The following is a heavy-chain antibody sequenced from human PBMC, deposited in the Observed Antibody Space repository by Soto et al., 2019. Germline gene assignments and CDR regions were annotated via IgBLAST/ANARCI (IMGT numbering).Heavy chain of an antibody. Sequence: GGSLRLSCAASGFTFSSYGMHWVRQAPGKELEWVAVISHDGSYKYYGDAVKGRFTISRDTSKNAVYLEMNSLRSEDTAVYYCARVEGIAAIGYYYGMDVWGQGTTVTVSS. CDR1: GFTFSSYG. CDR3: ARVEGIAAIGYYYGMDV. CDR2: ISHDGSYK. J-gene: IGHJ6*02. D-gene: IGHD6-13*01. V-gene: IGHV3-30*03.